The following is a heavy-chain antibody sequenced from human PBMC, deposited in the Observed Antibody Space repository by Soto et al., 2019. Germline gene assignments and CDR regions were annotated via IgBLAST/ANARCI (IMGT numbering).Heavy chain of an antibody. V-gene: IGHV3-23*01. Sequence: EVQLLESGGGLVQPGGSLRLSCAASGFTFSSYAMSWVRQAPGKGLEWVSAISGSGGSTYYADSVKGRFTISRDNSMNTLYLQMNSLRGEDTAVYYCAKEGAYRGENTVTTAYFDYWGQGTPVTVSS. J-gene: IGHJ4*02. CDR1: GFTFSSYA. CDR3: AKEGAYRGENTVTTAYFDY. D-gene: IGHD4-17*01. CDR2: ISGSGGST.